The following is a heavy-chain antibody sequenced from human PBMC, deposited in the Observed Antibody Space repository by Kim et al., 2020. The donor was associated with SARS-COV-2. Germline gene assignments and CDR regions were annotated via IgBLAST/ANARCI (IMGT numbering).Heavy chain of an antibody. J-gene: IGHJ5*02. Sequence: SRVTISVDTSKNQFSLTLSSVTAADTAVYYCARRNNYYGSGTEGADWFDPWGQGTLVTVSS. D-gene: IGHD3-10*01. CDR3: ARRNNYYGSGTEGADWFDP. V-gene: IGHV4-39*01.